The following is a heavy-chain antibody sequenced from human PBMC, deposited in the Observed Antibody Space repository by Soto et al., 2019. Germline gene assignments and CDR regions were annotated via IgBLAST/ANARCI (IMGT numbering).Heavy chain of an antibody. CDR1: GGTFSSYA. CDR3: ARDQAGAFGEPYYYYMDV. V-gene: IGHV1-69*13. Sequence: ASVKVSCKASGGTFSSYAISWVRQAPGQGLEWMGGIIPIFGTANYAQKFQGRVTITADESTSTAYMELSSLRSEDTAVYYCARDQAGAFGEPYYYYMDVWGKGTTVTVSS. D-gene: IGHD3-10*01. J-gene: IGHJ6*03. CDR2: IIPIFGTA.